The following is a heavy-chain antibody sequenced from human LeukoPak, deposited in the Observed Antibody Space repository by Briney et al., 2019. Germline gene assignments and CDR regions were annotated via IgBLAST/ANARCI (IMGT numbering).Heavy chain of an antibody. CDR2: INPSGGST. CDR1: GYTFTSYG. CDR3: ARDHGSAYYRAPRH. J-gene: IGHJ4*02. Sequence: ASVKVSCKASGYTFTSYGISWVRQAPGQGLEWMGTINPSGGSTTYAQKFRGRVTMTRDTSTSTVYMELSSLRSEDTAVYYCARDHGSAYYRAPRHWGQGTLVTVSS. D-gene: IGHD3-10*01. V-gene: IGHV1-46*01.